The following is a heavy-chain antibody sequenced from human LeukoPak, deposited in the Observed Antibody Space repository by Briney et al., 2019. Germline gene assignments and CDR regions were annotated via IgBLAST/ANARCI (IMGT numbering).Heavy chain of an antibody. CDR2: IKQDGSEK. D-gene: IGHD3-22*01. CDR1: GFTFSSYW. CDR3: AREYDSSGYYAADYFDY. J-gene: IGHJ4*02. V-gene: IGHV3-7*01. Sequence: GGSLRLSCAASGFTFSSYWMSWVRQAPGKGLEWVANIKQDGSEKYYVDSVKGRFTISRDNAKNSLYLQMNSLRAEDTAVYYCAREYDSSGYYAADYFDYWGQGTLVTVSS.